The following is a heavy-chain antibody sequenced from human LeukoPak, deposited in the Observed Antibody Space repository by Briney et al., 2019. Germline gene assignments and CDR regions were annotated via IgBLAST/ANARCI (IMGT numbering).Heavy chain of an antibody. CDR2: IYYSGST. Sequence: SETLSLTCTVSGGSISRYYWSWIRQPPGKALEWIGYIYYSGSTDYNPSLKSRVTISVDTSKNQFSLKLRSVTAADTAVYYCARSYWGGYDAFDIWGQGTMVTVSS. D-gene: IGHD7-27*01. V-gene: IGHV4-59*08. CDR1: GGSISRYY. CDR3: ARSYWGGYDAFDI. J-gene: IGHJ3*02.